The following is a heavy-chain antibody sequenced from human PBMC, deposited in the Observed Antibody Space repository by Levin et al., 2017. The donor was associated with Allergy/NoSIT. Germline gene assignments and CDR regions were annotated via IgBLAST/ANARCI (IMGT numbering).Heavy chain of an antibody. V-gene: IGHV1-69*13. CDR3: ARESGPYYGDYIGGNWFDP. Sequence: AASVKVSCKASGGTFSSYAISWVRQAPGQGLEWMGGIIPIFGTANYAQKFQGRVTITADESTSTAYMELSSLRSEDTAVYYCARESGPYYGDYIGGNWFDPWGQGTLVTVSS. D-gene: IGHD4-17*01. J-gene: IGHJ5*02. CDR1: GGTFSSYA. CDR2: IIPIFGTA.